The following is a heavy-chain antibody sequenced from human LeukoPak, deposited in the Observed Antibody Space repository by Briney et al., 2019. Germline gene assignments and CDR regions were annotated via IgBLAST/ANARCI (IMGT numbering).Heavy chain of an antibody. Sequence: SSETLSLTCTVSGYSISSSSYYWGWIRQPPGKGLEWIGSIYYSGSTYYNPSLKSRVTISVDTSKNQFSLKLSSVTAADTAVYYCARLVGRSSSWYDRVSYYYMDVWGKGTTVTISS. D-gene: IGHD6-13*01. CDR3: ARLVGRSSSWYDRVSYYYMDV. CDR2: IYYSGST. V-gene: IGHV4-39*01. CDR1: GYSISSSSYY. J-gene: IGHJ6*03.